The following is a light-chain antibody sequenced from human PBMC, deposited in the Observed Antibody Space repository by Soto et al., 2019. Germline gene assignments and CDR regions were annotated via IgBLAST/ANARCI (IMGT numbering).Light chain of an antibody. CDR2: GAS. V-gene: IGKV3-20*01. CDR1: QSVNNNY. CDR3: QQYGSSQYT. Sequence: EIVLTQSPGTLSLSPGERATLSCRASQSVNNNYLAWYQQKPGQAPRLLIYGASSRATGIPDRFSGSGSGTDFTLTISRLAPEDFAVYYCQQYGSSQYTFGQGTKLEIK. J-gene: IGKJ2*01.